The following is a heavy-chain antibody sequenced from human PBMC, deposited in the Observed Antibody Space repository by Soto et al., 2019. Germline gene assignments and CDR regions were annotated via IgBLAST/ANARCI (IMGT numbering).Heavy chain of an antibody. Sequence: EVQVLESGGGLVQPGGSLRLSCAASGFTFSSYAMNWVRQAPGKGLEWVSVISGSGGSTYYADSVKGRFTISRDNSKNTLCLQMNSLRAEETAVYYCARRSSGWYFDYWGQGTLVTVSS. CDR3: ARRSSGWYFDY. J-gene: IGHJ4*02. CDR2: ISGSGGST. D-gene: IGHD6-19*01. CDR1: GFTFSSYA. V-gene: IGHV3-23*01.